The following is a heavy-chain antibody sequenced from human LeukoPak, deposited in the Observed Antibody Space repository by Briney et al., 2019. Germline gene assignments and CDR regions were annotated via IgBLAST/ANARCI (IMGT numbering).Heavy chain of an antibody. J-gene: IGHJ4*02. Sequence: GGSLRLSCAASGFTFSSYAMSWVRQAPGKGREWVSAISGSGGSTYYADSVKGRFTISRDNSKNTLYLQVNSLRAEDTAVYYCAKDQMPTRLPNYFDYWGQGTLVTVSS. V-gene: IGHV3-23*01. CDR2: ISGSGGST. CDR3: AKDQMPTRLPNYFDY. CDR1: GFTFSSYA. D-gene: IGHD6-25*01.